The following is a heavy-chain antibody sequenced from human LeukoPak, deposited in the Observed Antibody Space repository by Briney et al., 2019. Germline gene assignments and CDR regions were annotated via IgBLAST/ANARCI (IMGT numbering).Heavy chain of an antibody. J-gene: IGHJ4*02. CDR2: ISSSSSTI. D-gene: IGHD3-22*01. Sequence: PGGSLRLSCAASGFTFSSYAMSWVRQAPGKGLEWVSYISSSSSTIYYADSVKGRFTISRDNAKNSLYLQMNSLRAEDTAVYYCARTYYYDSSGYTDDYWGQGTLVTVSS. V-gene: IGHV3-48*04. CDR1: GFTFSSYA. CDR3: ARTYYYDSSGYTDDY.